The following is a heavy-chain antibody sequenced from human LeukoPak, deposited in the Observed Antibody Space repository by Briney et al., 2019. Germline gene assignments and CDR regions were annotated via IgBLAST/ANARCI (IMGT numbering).Heavy chain of an antibody. Sequence: PGGSLRLSCAASGFTYSGYAMTWVRQAPGKALEWVSAISGRGGSTYYADSVKGRFTISRDNSKNTLYLQMNSLRAEDTAVYYCAKAPPDSYYYYYGMDVWGQGTTVTVSS. CDR1: GFTYSGYA. J-gene: IGHJ6*02. CDR2: ISGRGGST. V-gene: IGHV3-23*01. D-gene: IGHD5-18*01. CDR3: AKAPPDSYYYYYGMDV.